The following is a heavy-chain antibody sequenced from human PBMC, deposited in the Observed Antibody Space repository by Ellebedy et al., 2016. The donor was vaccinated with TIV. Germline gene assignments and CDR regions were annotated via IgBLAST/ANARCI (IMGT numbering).Heavy chain of an antibody. CDR2: IYPGDSDT. J-gene: IGHJ4*02. CDR1: GYSFTSYW. Sequence: GESLKISXKGSGYSFTSYWIGWVRQMPGKGLEWMGIIYPGDSDTRYSPSFQGQVTISADKSISTAYLQWSSLKASDTAMYYCAGGYSSRRKGNYFDYWGQGTLVTVSS. CDR3: AGGYSSRRKGNYFDY. V-gene: IGHV5-51*01. D-gene: IGHD6-19*01.